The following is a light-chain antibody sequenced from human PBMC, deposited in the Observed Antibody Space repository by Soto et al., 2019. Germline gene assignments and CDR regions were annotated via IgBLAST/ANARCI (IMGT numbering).Light chain of an antibody. V-gene: IGLV1-44*01. Sequence: QSVLTQPPSASGTPGQRVTISCSGSSSNIGSNTVNWYQQLPGTAPKLLIYTINQRPSGVPDRFSGSRSGTSASLAISGLQSEDEAHYYCAAWDDSLNGVVFGGGTQLTV. CDR2: TIN. CDR3: AAWDDSLNGVV. J-gene: IGLJ3*02. CDR1: SSNIGSNT.